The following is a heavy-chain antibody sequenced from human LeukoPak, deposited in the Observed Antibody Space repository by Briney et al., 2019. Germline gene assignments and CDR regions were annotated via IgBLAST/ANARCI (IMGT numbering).Heavy chain of an antibody. Sequence: PGESLKISSKGSGYSFTSYWIGWVRQMPGKGLEWMGIIYPGDSDTRYSPSFQGQVTISADKSISTAYLQWSRLKASDTAMYYCARSLVEMATIEGFGYWGQGTLVTVSS. D-gene: IGHD5-24*01. J-gene: IGHJ4*02. V-gene: IGHV5-51*01. CDR1: GYSFTSYW. CDR3: ARSLVEMATIEGFGY. CDR2: IYPGDSDT.